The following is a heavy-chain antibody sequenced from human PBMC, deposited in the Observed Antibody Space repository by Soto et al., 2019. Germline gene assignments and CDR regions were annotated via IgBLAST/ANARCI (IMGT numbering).Heavy chain of an antibody. CDR1: GGSISSSSYY. CDR2: IYYSGST. D-gene: IGHD6-19*01. CDR3: ARLGRIAVAQSNWFDP. V-gene: IGHV4-39*01. J-gene: IGHJ5*02. Sequence: SETLSLTCTVSGGSISSSSYYWGWIRQPPGKGLEWIGSIYYSGSTYYNPSLKSRVTISVDTSKNQFSLKLNSVTAADTAVYFCARLGRIAVAQSNWFDPWGQGTLVTVSS.